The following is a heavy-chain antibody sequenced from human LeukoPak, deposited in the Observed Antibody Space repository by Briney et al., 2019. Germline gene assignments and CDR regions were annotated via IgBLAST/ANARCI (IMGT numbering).Heavy chain of an antibody. Sequence: GGSLRLSCAASGFTFSSYSMNWVRQAPGKGLECISYISGSSSTIYYAESVKGRFTISRDNAKNSQYLQMNSLRAEDTAVYYCARESLGYCSGSTCYYFYMDFWGKGTTVTVSS. D-gene: IGHD2-15*01. V-gene: IGHV3-48*04. J-gene: IGHJ6*03. CDR2: ISGSSSTI. CDR3: ARESLGYCSGSTCYYFYMDF. CDR1: GFTFSSYS.